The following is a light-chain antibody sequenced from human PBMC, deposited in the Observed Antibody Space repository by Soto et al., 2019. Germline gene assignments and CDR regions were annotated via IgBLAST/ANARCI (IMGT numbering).Light chain of an antibody. J-gene: IGKJ4*01. CDR1: QSVSSTY. V-gene: IGKV3-20*01. CDR3: QHYGSLVLT. Sequence: EIVLTQSPGTLSLSPGERATLSCRASQSVSSTYLAWYQQKPGQAPRLLIYGASIRATGIPDRFSGSGSGTDFTLTISRLEAEDFSVYYCQHYGSLVLTFGGGTKVEIK. CDR2: GAS.